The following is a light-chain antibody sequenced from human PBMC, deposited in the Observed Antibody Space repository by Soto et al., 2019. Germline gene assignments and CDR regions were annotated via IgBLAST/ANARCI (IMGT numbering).Light chain of an antibody. CDR2: GAS. CDR3: HQYGASPRT. V-gene: IGKV3-20*01. J-gene: IGKJ1*01. Sequence: PGERATLSCRASQSVTSSYLVWYQQKPGQAPRLLIFGASNRATGIPDRFSGSGSGTDFTLTINGLEPEDFAVYSCHQYGASPRTFGQGTKVEIK. CDR1: QSVTSSY.